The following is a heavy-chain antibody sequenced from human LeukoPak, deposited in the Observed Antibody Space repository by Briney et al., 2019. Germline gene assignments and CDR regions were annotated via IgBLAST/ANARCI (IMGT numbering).Heavy chain of an antibody. D-gene: IGHD6-19*01. J-gene: IGHJ5*02. CDR3: ARGPDRVGWLPDNWFDP. V-gene: IGHV3-21*01. CDR1: GFTFSSYN. Sequence: GGSLRLSCEASGFTFSSYNMNWVRQAPGKGLEWVSSISTSSTYIYYTDSVKGRFTMSRDNAKNSMYLQMNSLRAEDTAVYYCARGPDRVGWLPDNWFDPWGQGTLVTVSS. CDR2: ISTSSTYI.